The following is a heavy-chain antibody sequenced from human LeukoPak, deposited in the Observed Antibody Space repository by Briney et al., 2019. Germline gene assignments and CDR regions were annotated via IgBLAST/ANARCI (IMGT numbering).Heavy chain of an antibody. D-gene: IGHD6-19*01. CDR3: AKDHGAVAGDINWFDP. Sequence: PGRSLRLSCAASGFTFDDYAMHWVRQAPGKGLEWVSGISWNSGSIGYADSVKGRFTISRDNAKNSLYLQMNSLRAGDTALYYCAKDHGAVAGDINWFDPWGQGTLVTVSS. J-gene: IGHJ5*02. CDR2: ISWNSGSI. V-gene: IGHV3-9*01. CDR1: GFTFDDYA.